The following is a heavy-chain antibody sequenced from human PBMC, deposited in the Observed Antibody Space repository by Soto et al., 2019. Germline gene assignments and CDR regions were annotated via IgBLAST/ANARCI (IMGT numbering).Heavy chain of an antibody. CDR3: ARMGDVPYYYYGMDV. CDR2: INGYNGNT. V-gene: IGHV1-18*01. CDR1: GYTFSTYG. Sequence: GASVKVSCKASGYTFSTYGISWVRQAPGQGLEWMGWINGYNGNTNYAPKIQGRITMTTDTSTNKAYMEQRSLRSDDTAVYYCARMGDVPYYYYGMDVWGQGTTVTVSS. J-gene: IGHJ6*02. D-gene: IGHD3-16*01.